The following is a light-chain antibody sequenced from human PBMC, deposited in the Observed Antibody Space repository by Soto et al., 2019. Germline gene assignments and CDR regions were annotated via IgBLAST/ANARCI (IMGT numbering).Light chain of an antibody. CDR3: QQYGSSLLT. V-gene: IGKV3-20*01. J-gene: IGKJ4*01. CDR1: QSVNSNN. Sequence: EIVFTQSPGTLSLSPGERATLSCRASQSVNSNNLPWYQQRPGQAPRLLIYGASNRATGIPDRFSGSGSGTDFTLTITRLEPEDFAVYYCQQYGSSLLTFGGGTKVDIK. CDR2: GAS.